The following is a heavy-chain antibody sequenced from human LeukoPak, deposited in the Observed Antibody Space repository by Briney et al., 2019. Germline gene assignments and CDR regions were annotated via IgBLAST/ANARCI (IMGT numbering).Heavy chain of an antibody. Sequence: GGSLRLSCAASGFTVSSTYMSWVRQAPGEGPEWVSSISGSGAEIRYADSVKGRFTISRDNSQNTLYLRMNSLRVEDTAIYYCSKDLTTRSIGYFDYWGQGTLVTVSS. CDR1: GFTVSSTY. CDR3: SKDLTTRSIGYFDY. CDR2: ISGSGAEI. V-gene: IGHV3-23*01. J-gene: IGHJ4*02. D-gene: IGHD1-1*01.